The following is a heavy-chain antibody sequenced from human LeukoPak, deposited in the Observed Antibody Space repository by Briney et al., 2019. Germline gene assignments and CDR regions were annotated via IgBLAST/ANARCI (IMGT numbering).Heavy chain of an antibody. Sequence: GGSLRLSCAASGFTFSSYWMHWVRQAPGKGLVWVSRISSDGSSTSYADSVKGRFTISRDNSKNTLYLQVNSLRAEDTAVYYCARRESSGWYVDYWGQGTLVTVSS. CDR2: ISSDGSST. J-gene: IGHJ4*02. CDR1: GFTFSSYW. CDR3: ARRESSGWYVDY. V-gene: IGHV3-74*01. D-gene: IGHD6-19*01.